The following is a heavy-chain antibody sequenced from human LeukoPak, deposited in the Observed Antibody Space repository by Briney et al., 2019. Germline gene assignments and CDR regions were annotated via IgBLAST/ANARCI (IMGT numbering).Heavy chain of an antibody. CDR1: GGSFSGYY. CDR2: INHSGST. J-gene: IGHJ5*02. D-gene: IGHD3-16*02. V-gene: IGHV4-34*01. CDR3: ARHVRWGGYRTGGWFDP. Sequence: PSETLSLTCAVYGGSFSGYYWSWIRQPPGKGLEWIGEINHSGSTYYNPSLKSRVTISVDASKNQFSLKLSSVTAADTAVYYCARHVRWGGYRTGGWFDPWGQGTLVTVSS.